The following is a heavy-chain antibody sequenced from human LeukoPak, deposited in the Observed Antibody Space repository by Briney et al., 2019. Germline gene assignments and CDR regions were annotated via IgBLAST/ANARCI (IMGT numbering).Heavy chain of an antibody. V-gene: IGHV4-38-2*01. CDR3: ARVVSQAAPDWYMDV. J-gene: IGHJ6*03. CDR2: VNFHGTS. Sequence: SETLSLTCDVSGYAIGSSHYWGWIRQPPGRGLQWIGHVNFHGTSAYNASLRGRVTISIEASKNRFSLRLTSVTGADAAIYYCARVVSQAAPDWYMDVWGGGTAVIVSS. CDR1: GYAIGSSHY. D-gene: IGHD2-21*01.